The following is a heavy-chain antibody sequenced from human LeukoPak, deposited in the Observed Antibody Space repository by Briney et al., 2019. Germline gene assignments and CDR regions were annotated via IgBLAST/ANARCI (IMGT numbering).Heavy chain of an antibody. CDR1: GFIFSTYW. CDR2: IRPDGSEK. J-gene: IGHJ4*02. V-gene: IGHV3-7*01. D-gene: IGHD3-3*01. CDR3: ATDRTRFFL. Sequence: PGGSLRLSCAASGFIFSTYWMSWVRQAPGKGLEWVANIRPDGSEKYYVDSVKGRFTISRDNAKNSLHLQMNSLRAEDTAVYYCATDRTRFFLGGQGTLVTVSS.